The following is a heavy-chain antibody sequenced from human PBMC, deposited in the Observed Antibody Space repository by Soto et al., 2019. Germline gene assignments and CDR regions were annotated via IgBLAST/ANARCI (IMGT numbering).Heavy chain of an antibody. CDR3: ARLVSNRFAA. CDR2: IDPSDSYT. CDR1: GYSFTNNW. Sequence: GESLKISCKVSGYSFTNNWITWARQMPGKGLEWMGRIDPSDSYTFYSPSFQGHVTFSVDKSINTAYVQWTRLKASDTAMYYCARLVSNRFAAWGQGTLVTVSS. D-gene: IGHD3-16*01. V-gene: IGHV5-10-1*01. J-gene: IGHJ5*02.